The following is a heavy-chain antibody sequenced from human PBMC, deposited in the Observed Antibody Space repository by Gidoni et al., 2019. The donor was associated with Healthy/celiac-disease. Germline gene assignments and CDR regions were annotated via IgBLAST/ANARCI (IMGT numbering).Heavy chain of an antibody. CDR1: GYTFTSYD. J-gene: IGHJ5*02. CDR2: MNPNSGNT. V-gene: IGHV1-8*01. CDR3: ARSIGYCSSTSCPNWFDP. D-gene: IGHD2-2*03. Sequence: QVQLLQSGAEVKKPGASVKVSCKASGYTFTSYDINWVRQATGQGLEWMGWMNPNSGNTGYAQKFQGRVTMTRNTSISTAYMELSSLRSEDTAVYYCARSIGYCSSTSCPNWFDPWGQGTLVTVSS.